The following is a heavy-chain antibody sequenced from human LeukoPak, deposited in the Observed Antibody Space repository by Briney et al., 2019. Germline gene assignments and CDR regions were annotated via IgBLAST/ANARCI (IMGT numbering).Heavy chain of an antibody. CDR2: ISTSGSTT. CDR1: GFTFSSYE. CDR3: ARAYTFGGVIVAFDY. Sequence: GGSLRLSCAASGFTFSSYEMNWVRQAPGKGLDWISYISTSGSTTYYADSVKGRFTISRDNAKNSLYLQMNSLRAEDTAVYCCARAYTFGGVIVAFDYWGQGTLVTVSS. D-gene: IGHD3-16*02. V-gene: IGHV3-48*03. J-gene: IGHJ4*02.